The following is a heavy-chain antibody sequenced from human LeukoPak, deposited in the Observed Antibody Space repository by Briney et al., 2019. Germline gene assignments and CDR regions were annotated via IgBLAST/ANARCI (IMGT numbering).Heavy chain of an antibody. D-gene: IGHD2-8*02. V-gene: IGHV1-2*02. CDR2: INAKSGDT. CDR1: GYTITDYY. Sequence: ASVKVSCKSSGYTITDYYMHWVRQAPGQGLEWMGWINAKSGDTKYAQKFQARVTMTRDTSITTTYMEVSRLSSDDTAVYYCARQNTGQLDYWGQGTLVTVSS. J-gene: IGHJ4*02. CDR3: ARQNTGQLDY.